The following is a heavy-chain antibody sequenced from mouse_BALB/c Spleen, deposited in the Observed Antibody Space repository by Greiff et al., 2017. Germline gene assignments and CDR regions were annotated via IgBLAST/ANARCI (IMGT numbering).Heavy chain of an antibody. CDR1: GFTFSDYY. CDR3: ARGGNYGNYAAY. V-gene: IGHV5-4*02. CDR2: ISDGGSYT. J-gene: IGHJ3*01. D-gene: IGHD2-1*01. Sequence: EVKLVESGGGLVKPGGSLKLSCAASGFTFSDYYMYWVRQTAEKRLEWVATISDGGSYTYYPDSVKGRFTISRDNAKNNLYLQMSSLKSEDTAMYYCARGGNYGNYAAYWGQGTLVTVSA.